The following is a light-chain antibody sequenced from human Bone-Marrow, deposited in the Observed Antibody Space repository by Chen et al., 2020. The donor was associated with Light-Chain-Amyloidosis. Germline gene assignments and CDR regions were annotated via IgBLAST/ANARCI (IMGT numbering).Light chain of an antibody. CDR3: QERTNWPLYT. CDR1: QRISKF. Sequence: EIVLTQSPATLSLSPGERAALSCRASQRISKFLAWYQHKPGQAPRLLIYDASIRATGIPARFSGSGSGTDFTLTINSLEPEDFAVYYCQERTNWPLYTVGQGTKLEI. J-gene: IGKJ2*01. V-gene: IGKV3-11*01. CDR2: DAS.